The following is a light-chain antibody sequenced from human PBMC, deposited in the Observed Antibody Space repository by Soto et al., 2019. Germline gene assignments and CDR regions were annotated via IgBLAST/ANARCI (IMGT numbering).Light chain of an antibody. V-gene: IGKV3-20*01. Sequence: EIVVTQSPGTLSLSPGERATLSCRASQSVSSRHLAWYQQKPGQAPRLLIYGTSNRATGIPDRFSGSGSGPDFSLIISRLEPEDFAVYYCQQYNSWPLTFGGGTKVDIK. CDR1: QSVSSRH. CDR3: QQYNSWPLT. CDR2: GTS. J-gene: IGKJ4*01.